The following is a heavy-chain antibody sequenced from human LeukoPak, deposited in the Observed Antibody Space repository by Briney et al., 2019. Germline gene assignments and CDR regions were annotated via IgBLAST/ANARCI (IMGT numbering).Heavy chain of an antibody. CDR2: ISNDGTNK. J-gene: IGHJ4*02. D-gene: IGHD1-1*01. V-gene: IGHV3-30*07. Sequence: GGSLRLSCAASGFTFSTFPMHWVRQAPGKGLQWVAVISNDGTNKYYADSVKGRFTISRDNSKNTLYLQMNSLRAEDTAVYYCASRYNWNDAPFDYWGQGTLVTVSS. CDR1: GFTFSTFP. CDR3: ASRYNWNDAPFDY.